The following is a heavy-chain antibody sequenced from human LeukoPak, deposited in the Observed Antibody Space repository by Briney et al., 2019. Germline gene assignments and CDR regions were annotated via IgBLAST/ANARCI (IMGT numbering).Heavy chain of an antibody. V-gene: IGHV3-11*01. J-gene: IGHJ4*02. Sequence: GGSLRLSCAASGFTFSDYYMNWIRQAPGKGLEWVSYISSSGSPIYYADSVRGRFTISRDNAKNSLYLEMNSLRAEDTAVYYCAREPIYDYAWARSRRRRGKYFDYWGQGTLVTVSS. CDR2: ISSSGSPI. D-gene: IGHD3-16*01. CDR1: GFTFSDYY. CDR3: AREPIYDYAWARSRRRRGKYFDY.